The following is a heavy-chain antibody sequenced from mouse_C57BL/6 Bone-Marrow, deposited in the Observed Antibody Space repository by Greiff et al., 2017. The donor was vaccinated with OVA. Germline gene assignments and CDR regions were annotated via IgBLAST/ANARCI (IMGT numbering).Heavy chain of an antibody. CDR1: GFTFTSYW. Sequence: QVQLKQPGAGFVKPGGSVKMSCKASGFTFTSYWITWVKQRPGQGLEWVGDIYPGSGSTNYNEKLQSKATLTVDTSYSTAYMQLSSLTSGDSAVYSCARSNVRLDYWGQGTSVTVSS. J-gene: IGHJ4*01. V-gene: IGHV1-55*01. CDR2: IYPGSGST. CDR3: ARSNVRLDY. D-gene: IGHD1-1*01.